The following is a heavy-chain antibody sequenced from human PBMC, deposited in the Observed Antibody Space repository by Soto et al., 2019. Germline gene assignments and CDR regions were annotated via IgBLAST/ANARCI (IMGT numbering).Heavy chain of an antibody. CDR1: GYTFTSYG. CDR3: ARVNRQWELRVDY. D-gene: IGHD1-26*01. V-gene: IGHV1-18*01. Sequence: QVQLVQPGAEVKKPGASVKVSCKASGYTFTSYGISWVRQAPGQGLEWMGWISAYNGNTNYAQKLQGSVTTTTHTAPSTGYMELRSLRSADTAVYCCARVNRQWELRVDYWGQGTLVTVCS. CDR2: ISAYNGNT. J-gene: IGHJ4*02.